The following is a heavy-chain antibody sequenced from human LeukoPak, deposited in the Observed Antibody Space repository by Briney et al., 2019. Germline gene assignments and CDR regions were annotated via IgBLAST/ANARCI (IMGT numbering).Heavy chain of an antibody. CDR1: GFIFGNYN. J-gene: IGHJ4*02. Sequence: GSLRLSCAASGFIFGNYNMNWVRQTPGKGLEWLSYISSSSGTIYYADSVKGRFTISGDNAKNSLYLQMNSLRAEDTAVYYCARALGYSYGYAVDYWGQGTLVTVSS. V-gene: IGHV3-48*01. CDR3: ARALGYSYGYAVDY. D-gene: IGHD5-18*01. CDR2: ISSSSGTI.